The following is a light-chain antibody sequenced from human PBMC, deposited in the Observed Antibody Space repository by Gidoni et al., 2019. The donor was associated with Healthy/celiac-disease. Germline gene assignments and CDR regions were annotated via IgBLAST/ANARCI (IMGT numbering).Light chain of an antibody. CDR3: QQSYTMPWT. V-gene: IGKV1-39*01. CDR2: AAS. CDR1: QSISRY. J-gene: IGKJ1*01. Sequence: DIQMTQSPSSLSASVGDRITITCRASQSISRYLNWYQQKLGKAPKLLIYAASSLQSGVPSRLSGSGSGTDFTLTISSLQPEDFATYYCQQSYTMPWTFGQGTKVEIK.